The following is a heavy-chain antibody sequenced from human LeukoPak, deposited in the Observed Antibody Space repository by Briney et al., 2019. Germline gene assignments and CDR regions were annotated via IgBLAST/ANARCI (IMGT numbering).Heavy chain of an antibody. CDR1: GGSISANY. V-gene: IGHV4-59*01. CDR3: AGMSRYSSPY. J-gene: IGHJ4*02. D-gene: IGHD6-19*01. Sequence: SETLSLTCTVSGGSISANYWSWIRQPPGKGLEWIGYIYYSGSTNYNPSLKSRVTISVDTSKNQFSLKLSSVTAADTAVYYCAGMSRYSSPYWGQGTLVTVSS. CDR2: IYYSGST.